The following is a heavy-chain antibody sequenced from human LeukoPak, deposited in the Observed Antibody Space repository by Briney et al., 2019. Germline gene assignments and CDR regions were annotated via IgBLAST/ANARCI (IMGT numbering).Heavy chain of an antibody. CDR1: GFTFRSYE. Sequence: PGGSLRLSCTASGFTFRSYEMNWVRQAPGKGLEWVSVIYSGGSTYYADSVKGRFTISRDNSKNTLYLQMNSLRAEDTAVYYCARDLWHTNWGQGTQVTVSS. CDR2: IYSGGST. J-gene: IGHJ4*02. CDR3: ARDLWHTN. V-gene: IGHV3-53*01.